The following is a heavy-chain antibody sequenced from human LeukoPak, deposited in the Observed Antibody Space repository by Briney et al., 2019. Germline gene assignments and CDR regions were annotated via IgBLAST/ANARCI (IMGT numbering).Heavy chain of an antibody. Sequence: ASVKAPCQASVSTFSRYVVSWVRQASGQGLERLGGIIPIFGTANYAQKLQGRVTITADESTSTAYMELSSLRSEDTAVYYCARHSSSWYYFDYGGQGTLVTVAS. CDR1: VSTFSRYV. J-gene: IGHJ4*02. CDR3: ARHSSSWYYFDY. CDR2: IIPIFGTA. D-gene: IGHD6-13*01. V-gene: IGHV1-69*13.